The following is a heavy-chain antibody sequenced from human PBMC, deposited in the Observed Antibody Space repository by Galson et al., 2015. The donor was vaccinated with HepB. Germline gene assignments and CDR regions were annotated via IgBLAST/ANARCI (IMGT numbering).Heavy chain of an antibody. CDR3: ARAVNHYDSSGYYPDY. D-gene: IGHD3-22*01. V-gene: IGHV3-33*08. CDR2: IWYDGSNK. CDR1: GFTFSAYG. J-gene: IGHJ4*02. Sequence: SLRLSYAASGFTFSAYGMHWVRQAPGKGLEWVAIIWYDGSNKFYADSVKGRFTISRDNSKNTLYLQMDSLRGEDTAVYYCARAVNHYDSSGYYPDYWGRGTLVTVSS.